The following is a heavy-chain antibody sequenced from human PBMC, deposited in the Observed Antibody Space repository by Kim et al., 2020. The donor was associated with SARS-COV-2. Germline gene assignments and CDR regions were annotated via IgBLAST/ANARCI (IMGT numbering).Heavy chain of an antibody. V-gene: IGHV4-34*01. CDR3: ARGHYYVSRKTKGAFDI. CDR2: INHSGST. CDR1: GGSFSGYY. Sequence: SETLSLTCAVYGGSFSGYYWSWIRQPPGKGLEWIGEINHSGSTNYNPSLKSRETISVDTSKNQFSLTLSSVTASDTAGYYCARGHYYVSRKTKGAFDIWGQGTMVTVSS. D-gene: IGHD3-10*02. J-gene: IGHJ3*02.